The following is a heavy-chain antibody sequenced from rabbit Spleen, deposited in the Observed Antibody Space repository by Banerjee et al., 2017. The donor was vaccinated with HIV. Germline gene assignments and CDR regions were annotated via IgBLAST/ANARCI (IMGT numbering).Heavy chain of an antibody. Sequence: EQLVESGGGLVQPTGSLTLTCKASGFSFGDRDVMCWVRQAPGKGLEWIACINAATGKPVYATWAKGRFTISRTSSTTVTLRMTSLTAADRAAYFCARDLVGVIGWNFYLWGPGTLVTVS. J-gene: IGHJ4*01. D-gene: IGHD1-1*01. CDR1: GFSFGDRDV. CDR2: INAATGKP. CDR3: ARDLVGVIGWNFYL. V-gene: IGHV1S45*01.